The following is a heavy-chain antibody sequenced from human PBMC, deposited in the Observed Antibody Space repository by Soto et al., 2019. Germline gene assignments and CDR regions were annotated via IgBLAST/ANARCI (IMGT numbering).Heavy chain of an antibody. Sequence: EVQLVESGGGLVKPGGSLRLSCAASGFPFSRCSMNWVRQAPGKGLEWVSFISSSSDYIYNADSVKGRFIISRDNAKNSLYLQMNSLRAEDTALYYCARGGVDYYGMDVWGQGTTVTVSS. CDR3: ARGGVDYYGMDV. CDR2: ISSSSDYI. V-gene: IGHV3-21*06. J-gene: IGHJ6*02. CDR1: GFPFSRCS. D-gene: IGHD3-16*01.